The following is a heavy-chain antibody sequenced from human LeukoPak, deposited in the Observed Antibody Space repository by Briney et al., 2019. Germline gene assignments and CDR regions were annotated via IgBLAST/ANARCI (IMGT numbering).Heavy chain of an antibody. D-gene: IGHD6-19*01. V-gene: IGHV3-33*01. CDR2: IWYDGSDK. J-gene: IGHJ6*02. Sequence: GGSLRLSCAASGFTFSSYGMHWVRQAPGKGLEWVGVIWYDGSDKYYADSVKGRFTISRDNSTKTLYLQMNSLIAEDTAVYYCARDRYSSGWPPSYYYYGMDAWGQGTPVTVSS. CDR1: GFTFSSYG. CDR3: ARDRYSSGWPPSYYYYGMDA.